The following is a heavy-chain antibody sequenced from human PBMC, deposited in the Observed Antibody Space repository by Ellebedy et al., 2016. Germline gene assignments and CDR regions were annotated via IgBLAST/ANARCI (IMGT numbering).Heavy chain of an antibody. CDR3: AGREDYYYYGMEV. D-gene: IGHD1-26*01. J-gene: IGHJ6*02. Sequence: GGSLRLSCTASGFTFSNYGMHWVRQAPGKGLEWVAIIWYDGSNKYYADSVKGRFTISRDNSKNTVSLQMNSLRAEDTAVYYCAGREDYYYYGMEVWGQGTTVIVSS. V-gene: IGHV3-33*01. CDR2: IWYDGSNK. CDR1: GFTFSNYG.